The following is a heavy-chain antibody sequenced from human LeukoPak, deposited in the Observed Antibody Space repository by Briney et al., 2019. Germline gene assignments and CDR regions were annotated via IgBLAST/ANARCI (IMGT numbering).Heavy chain of an antibody. CDR1: GYTFTSYY. Sequence: ASVKVSCKASGYTFTSYYMHWVRQAPGQGLEWMGIINPSGGGTSYAQKFQGRVTMTRDTSTSTVYMELSSLRSEDTAVYYCARDGGGILTGFESRWFDPWGQGTLVTVSS. J-gene: IGHJ5*02. D-gene: IGHD3-9*01. CDR3: ARDGGGILTGFESRWFDP. CDR2: INPSGGGT. V-gene: IGHV1-46*01.